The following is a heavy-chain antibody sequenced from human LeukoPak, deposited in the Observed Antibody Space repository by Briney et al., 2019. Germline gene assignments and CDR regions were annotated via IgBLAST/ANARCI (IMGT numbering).Heavy chain of an antibody. D-gene: IGHD5-18*01. CDR3: ARQDTAMVLDAFDI. Sequence: GESLKISCKGSGYSFTSYWIGWVRQLPGKGLEWMGIIYPGDSDTRYSPSFQGQVTISADKSISTAYLQWSSLKAPDTAMYYCARQDTAMVLDAFDIWGQGTMVTVSS. CDR1: GYSFTSYW. J-gene: IGHJ3*02. V-gene: IGHV5-51*01. CDR2: IYPGDSDT.